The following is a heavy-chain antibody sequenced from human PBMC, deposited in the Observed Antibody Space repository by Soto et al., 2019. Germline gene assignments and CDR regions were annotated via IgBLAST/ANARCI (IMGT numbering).Heavy chain of an antibody. D-gene: IGHD3-10*01. CDR1: GGSFIGYY. CDR3: ARGLESGSYNY. J-gene: IGHJ4*02. V-gene: IGHV4-34*01. CDR2: INHSGST. Sequence: SETLSLTCAVYGGSFIGYYCIFIRHPPWKGLEWIGEINHSGSTNYNPSLKSRVTISVDTSKNQFSLKLSSVTAADTAVYYCARGLESGSYNYWGQGTLVTVSS.